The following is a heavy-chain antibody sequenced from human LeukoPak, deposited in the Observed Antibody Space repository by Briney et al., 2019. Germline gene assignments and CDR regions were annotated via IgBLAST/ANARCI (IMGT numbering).Heavy chain of an antibody. D-gene: IGHD1-26*01. J-gene: IGHJ4*02. CDR3: ARGQTKWEHAVFY. V-gene: IGHV4-59*01. CDR1: GGSISSYY. CDR2: IYYSGST. Sequence: PSETLSLTCTVSGGSISSYYWSWIRQPPGKGLEWIGYIYYSGSTNYNPSLKSRVTISVDTSKNQFSLKLSSVTAADTAVYYCARGQTKWEHAVFYWGQGTLVTVSS.